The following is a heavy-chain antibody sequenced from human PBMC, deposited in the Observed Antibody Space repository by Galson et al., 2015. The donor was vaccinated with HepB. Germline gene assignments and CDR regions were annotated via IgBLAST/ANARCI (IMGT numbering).Heavy chain of an antibody. CDR3: AKDLVEWELLRRDY. D-gene: IGHD1-26*01. J-gene: IGHJ4*02. CDR2: ISGSGGST. V-gene: IGHV3-23*01. CDR1: GFTFSSYA. Sequence: SLRLSCAASGFTFSSYAMSWVRQAPGKGLEWVSAISGSGGSTYYADSVKGRFTISRDNSKNTLYLQMNSLRAEDTAVYYCAKDLVEWELLRRDYWGQGTLVTVSS.